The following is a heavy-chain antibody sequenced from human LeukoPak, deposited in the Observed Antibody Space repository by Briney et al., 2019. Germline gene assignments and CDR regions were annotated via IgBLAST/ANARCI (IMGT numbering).Heavy chain of an antibody. CDR2: ISAYNGNT. CDR3: ARDAYCGGDCYSGLQH. CDR1: GYTFTSYG. D-gene: IGHD2-21*02. J-gene: IGHJ1*01. V-gene: IGHV1-18*01. Sequence: ASVKVSCKASGYTFTSYGISWVRQAPGQGLEWMGWISAYNGNTNYAQKLQGRVTMTTDTSTSTAYMELRSPRSDDTAVYYCARDAYCGGDCYSGLQHWGQGTLVTVSS.